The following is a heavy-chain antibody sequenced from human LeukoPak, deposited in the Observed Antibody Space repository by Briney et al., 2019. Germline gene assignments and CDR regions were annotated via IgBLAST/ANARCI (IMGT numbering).Heavy chain of an antibody. D-gene: IGHD3-16*01. CDR1: GFTVSSSY. V-gene: IGHV3-53*01. CDR3: AKDRSRLGGPEDY. J-gene: IGHJ4*02. Sequence: GGSLRLSCAASGFTVSSSYMTWVRQAPGKGLEWVSVIRSGGSTVYADSVKGRFTISRDNSKNTLYLQLTSLRAEDTAVYYCAKDRSRLGGPEDYWGQGTLVTVSS. CDR2: IRSGGST.